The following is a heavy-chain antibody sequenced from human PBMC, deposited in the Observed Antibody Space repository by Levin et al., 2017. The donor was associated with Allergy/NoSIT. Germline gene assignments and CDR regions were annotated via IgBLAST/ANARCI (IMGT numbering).Heavy chain of an antibody. CDR3: ATAFWGSDPSEY. CDR1: GFTFSLYS. J-gene: IGHJ4*02. Sequence: GESLKISCAASGFTFSLYSFNWVRQFPGKGLQWVSSISSSGSDIFYADSVKGRFTISRDNANNSVYLEINNLRVEDTALYFCATAFWGSDPSEYWGQGTLVTVS. V-gene: IGHV3-21*04. D-gene: IGHD3-16*02. CDR2: ISSSGSDI.